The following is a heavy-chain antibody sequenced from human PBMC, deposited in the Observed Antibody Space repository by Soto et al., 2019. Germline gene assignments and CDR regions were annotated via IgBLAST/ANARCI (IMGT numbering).Heavy chain of an antibody. CDR2: ISAYNGNT. V-gene: IGHV1-18*01. Sequence: ASVKVSCKASGYTFTIYGISWVLQAPGQGLEWMGWISAYNGNTNYAQKLQGRVTMTTDTSTSTAYMELRSLRSDDTAVYYCARGLEYYYDSSGYYAYWGQGTLVTVSS. CDR1: GYTFTIYG. CDR3: ARGLEYYYDSSGYYAY. D-gene: IGHD3-22*01. J-gene: IGHJ4*02.